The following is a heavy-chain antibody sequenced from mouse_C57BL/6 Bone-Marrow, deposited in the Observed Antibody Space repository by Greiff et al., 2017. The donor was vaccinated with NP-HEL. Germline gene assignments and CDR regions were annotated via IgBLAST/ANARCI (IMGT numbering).Heavy chain of an antibody. CDR1: GFTFSSYA. V-gene: IGHV5-4*01. CDR2: ISDGGSYT. J-gene: IGHJ3*01. Sequence: EVKVVESGGGLVKPGGSLKLSCAASGFTFSSYAMSWVRQTPEKRLEWVATISDGGSYTYYPDNVKGRFTISRDNAKNHLYLQMSHLKSEDTAMYYCARERGAAWFAYWGQGTRVTVSA. CDR3: ARERGAAWFAY.